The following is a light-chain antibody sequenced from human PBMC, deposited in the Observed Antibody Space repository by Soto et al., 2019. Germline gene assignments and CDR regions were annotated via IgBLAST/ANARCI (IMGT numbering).Light chain of an antibody. CDR3: MQETHWPWT. Sequence: DVDMTQSPVSLAVTLGQPASISCRSSQRLVYSDGNTYLNWFQQMPGQSPRRLIYEVSNRESGAPDRFSGSGSGTDFTLKIRRVEPEDVGVYYCMQETHWPWTFGQGPKVEIK. CDR2: EVS. J-gene: IGKJ1*01. V-gene: IGKV2-30*01. CDR1: QRLVYSDGNTY.